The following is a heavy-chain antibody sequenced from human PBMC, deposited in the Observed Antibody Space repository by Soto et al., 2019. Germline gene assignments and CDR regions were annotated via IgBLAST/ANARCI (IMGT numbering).Heavy chain of an antibody. D-gene: IGHD6-19*01. Sequence: EVQLLESGGGLVQPGGSLRVSCAASGFTFSSYVMSWVRQAPGKGLEWVSGISGSGDSTNHADSVKGRFTISRDNSKNTVYLQMNSLRAEDTAVYYCAKSVRSGWYSGFAIWGQGTTVTVSS. V-gene: IGHV3-23*01. CDR1: GFTFSSYV. J-gene: IGHJ3*02. CDR3: AKSVRSGWYSGFAI. CDR2: ISGSGDST.